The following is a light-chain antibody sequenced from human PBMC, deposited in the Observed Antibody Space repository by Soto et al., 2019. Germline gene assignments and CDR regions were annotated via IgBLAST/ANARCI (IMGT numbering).Light chain of an antibody. J-gene: IGKJ2*01. CDR2: ATS. V-gene: IGKV1-12*01. CDR1: QPISSW. CDR3: QQASSFPHT. Sequence: DIQMTQSPSTVSASVGDRVTITCRASQPISSWLAWFRQRPGKAPELLIYATSTLHSGVPSRFSGSGSGTDFALTISGLQPEDFATYYCQQASSFPHTFGQGTRVDIK.